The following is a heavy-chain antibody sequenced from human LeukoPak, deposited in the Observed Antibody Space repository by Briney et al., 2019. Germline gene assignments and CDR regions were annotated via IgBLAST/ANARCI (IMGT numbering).Heavy chain of an antibody. D-gene: IGHD4-11*01. Sequence: NTSETLSLTCTVSGYSISSGYYWGWIRQPPGKGLEWIGSIYHSGSTYYNPSLKSRVTISVDTSKNQFSLKLSSVTAADTAVYYCASATAYYSNYLDYWGQGTLVTVSS. CDR2: IYHSGST. V-gene: IGHV4-38-2*02. J-gene: IGHJ4*02. CDR3: ASATAYYSNYLDY. CDR1: GYSISSGYY.